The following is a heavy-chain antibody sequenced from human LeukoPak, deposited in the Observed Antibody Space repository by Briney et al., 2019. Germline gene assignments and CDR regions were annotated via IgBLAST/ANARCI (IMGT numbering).Heavy chain of an antibody. Sequence: SETLSLTCSVSGASISIHNYYWGWIRQPPGKGLEWIGSIYFNGRTYYNPSLKSRVTISVDTSKNEFSLNLHSVTAADTAVYFCARRRSTPMRWTYFDHWGLGTLVRVSS. CDR3: ARRRSTPMRWTYFDH. V-gene: IGHV4-39*07. D-gene: IGHD5-18*01. J-gene: IGHJ4*02. CDR1: GASISIHNYY. CDR2: IYFNGRT.